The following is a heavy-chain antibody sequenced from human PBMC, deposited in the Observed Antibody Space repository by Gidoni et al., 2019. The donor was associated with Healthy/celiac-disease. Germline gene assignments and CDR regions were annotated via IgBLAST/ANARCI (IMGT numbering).Heavy chain of an antibody. J-gene: IGHJ3*02. D-gene: IGHD3-22*01. CDR2: ISSSSSTI. CDR1: GFTFSSYS. V-gene: IGHV3-48*02. CDR3: ARDGASMIVVLDDAFDI. Sequence: EVQLVESGGGLVQPGGSLRLSCAASGFTFSSYSMNWVRQAPGKGLEWVSYISSSSSTIYYADSVKGRFTISRDNAKNSLYLQMNSLRDEDTAVYYCARDGASMIVVLDDAFDIWGQGTMVTVSS.